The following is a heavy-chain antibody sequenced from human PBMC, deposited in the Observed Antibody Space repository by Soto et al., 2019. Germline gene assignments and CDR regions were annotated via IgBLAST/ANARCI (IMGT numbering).Heavy chain of an antibody. CDR3: AREAYGSGSYPHYGMDV. D-gene: IGHD3-10*01. CDR1: GGSISSGGYY. J-gene: IGHJ6*02. V-gene: IGHV4-31*03. CDR2: IYYSGST. Sequence: QVQLQESGPGLVKPSQTLSLTCTVSGGSISSGGYYWSWIRQHPGKGLEWIGYIYYSGSTYYNPSLKSRVTISVDTSKNQFSLKLSSVTAADTAVYYCAREAYGSGSYPHYGMDVWGQGTTVTVSS.